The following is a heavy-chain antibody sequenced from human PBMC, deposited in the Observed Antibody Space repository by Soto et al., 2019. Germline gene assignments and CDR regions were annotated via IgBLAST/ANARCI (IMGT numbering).Heavy chain of an antibody. CDR3: ARDSPAPEYSSSSAVVGLWVY. CDR1: GGTFSSYA. V-gene: IGHV1-69*13. D-gene: IGHD6-6*01. J-gene: IGHJ4*02. CDR2: INPIFGTA. Sequence: SVKVSCKASGGTFSSYAISWVRQAPGQGLEWMGGINPIFGTANYAQKFQGRVTITADESTSTAYMELSSLRSEDTAVYYCARDSPAPEYSSSSAVVGLWVYWGQGTLVTVSS.